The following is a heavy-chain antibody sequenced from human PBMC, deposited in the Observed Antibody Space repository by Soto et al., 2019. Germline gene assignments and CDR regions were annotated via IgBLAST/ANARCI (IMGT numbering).Heavy chain of an antibody. D-gene: IGHD4-17*01. Sequence: EVQLLESGGGLVQPGGSLRLSCAASGFTFSNYAMHWVRQAPGKGLEWVSGITGSAGNTYYADSVKGRFTISRDNSKNTLYLQTNSLRADDTAIYYRAKVPLSLRFYDYWGQGTLVTVSS. V-gene: IGHV3-23*01. CDR3: AKVPLSLRFYDY. CDR2: ITGSAGNT. J-gene: IGHJ4*02. CDR1: GFTFSNYA.